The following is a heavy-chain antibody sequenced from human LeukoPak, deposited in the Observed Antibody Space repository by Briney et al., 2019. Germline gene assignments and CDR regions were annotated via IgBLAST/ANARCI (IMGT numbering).Heavy chain of an antibody. D-gene: IGHD3-9*01. CDR1: GGSISSGGYY. CDR3: ARGNQPYYDILTGPPGWFDP. CDR2: IYYSGST. Sequence: SQTLSLTCTVPGGSISSGGYYWSWIRQHPGKGLEWIGYIYYSGSTYYNPSFKSRVTISVDTSKNQFSLKLSSVTAADTAVYYCARGNQPYYDILTGPPGWFDPWGQGTLVTVSS. J-gene: IGHJ5*02. V-gene: IGHV4-31*03.